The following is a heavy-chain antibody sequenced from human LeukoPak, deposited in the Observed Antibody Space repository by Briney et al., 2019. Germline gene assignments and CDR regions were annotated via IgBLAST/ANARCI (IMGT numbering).Heavy chain of an antibody. V-gene: IGHV3-23*01. D-gene: IGHD6-13*01. CDR2: ISGSGGST. J-gene: IGHJ5*02. CDR1: GFTFSSYA. Sequence: GGSLRLSCAASGFTFSSYAMSWVRQAPGKGLEWVSAISGSGGSTYYADPAKGRFTISRDNSKNTLYLQMNSLRAEDTAVYYCAKDGGSSWYNWFDPWGQGTLVTVSS. CDR3: AKDGGSSWYNWFDP.